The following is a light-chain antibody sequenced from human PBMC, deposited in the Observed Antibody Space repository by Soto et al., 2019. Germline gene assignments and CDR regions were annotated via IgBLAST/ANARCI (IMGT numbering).Light chain of an antibody. Sequence: EIVLTQSPATLSLSPGERATLSCRASPSVSSYLAWYQQKPGQAPRLLIYDASNRATGIPARFSGSGSGTDVTLTISSVEPTDFAVYYCQQRSNWAFTFGPGTKVDIK. J-gene: IGKJ3*01. V-gene: IGKV3-11*01. CDR2: DAS. CDR3: QQRSNWAFT. CDR1: PSVSSY.